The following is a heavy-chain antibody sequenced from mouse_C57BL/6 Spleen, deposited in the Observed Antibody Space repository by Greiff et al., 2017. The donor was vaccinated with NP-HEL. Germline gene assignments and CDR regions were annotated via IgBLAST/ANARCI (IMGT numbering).Heavy chain of an antibody. Sequence: EVQLQQSGPELVKPGASVKISCKASGYTFTDYYMNWVKQSHGKSLEWIGDINPNNGGTSYNQKFKGKATLTVDKSSSTAYMELRSLTSEDSAVYYCARPFITTVVDYFDYWGQGTTLTVSS. V-gene: IGHV1-26*01. CDR3: ARPFITTVVDYFDY. CDR1: GYTFTDYY. CDR2: INPNNGGT. D-gene: IGHD1-1*01. J-gene: IGHJ2*01.